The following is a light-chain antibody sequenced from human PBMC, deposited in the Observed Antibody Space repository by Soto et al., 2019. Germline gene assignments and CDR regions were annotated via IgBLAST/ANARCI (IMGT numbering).Light chain of an antibody. CDR1: QHIGNY. CDR3: QESYNTPMYT. CDR2: DAS. J-gene: IGKJ2*01. V-gene: IGKV1-39*01. Sequence: DIQMTQSPSSLSASVGDRVTITCWASQHIGNYLNWYQQRPGKAPRILIYDASTLQSGVPSRFSGSGSETDFTLTISSLQPEDFATYYCQESYNTPMYTFGQGTKLEIK.